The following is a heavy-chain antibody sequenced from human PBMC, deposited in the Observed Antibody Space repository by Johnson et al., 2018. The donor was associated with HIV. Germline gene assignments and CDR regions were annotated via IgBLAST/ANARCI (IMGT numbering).Heavy chain of an antibody. CDR3: ARENNWNYEEYGFDI. J-gene: IGHJ3*02. Sequence: VQVLESGGGVVQPGRSLRLSCAASGFSFSSYTLHWVRQAPGKGLEWVAVFSYDGSDKYYADSVKGRFTISRDTSKNTLYLQMNSLRAEDTAVYYCARENNWNYEEYGFDIWGQGTMVTVSS. CDR1: GFSFSSYT. D-gene: IGHD1-7*01. V-gene: IGHV3-30*04. CDR2: FSYDGSDK.